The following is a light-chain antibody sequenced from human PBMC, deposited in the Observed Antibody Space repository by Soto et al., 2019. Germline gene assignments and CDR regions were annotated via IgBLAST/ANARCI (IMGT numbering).Light chain of an antibody. Sequence: DIQMTQSPSTLSASVGDRVTITCRASQSINNWLAWYQQKPGKAPKLLISKASNLKSGVPSRFSGTGSGTDFTLTISSLQPDDFARYYCQQYDSYPFTFGGGTKVEI. J-gene: IGKJ4*01. V-gene: IGKV1-5*03. CDR2: KAS. CDR3: QQYDSYPFT. CDR1: QSINNW.